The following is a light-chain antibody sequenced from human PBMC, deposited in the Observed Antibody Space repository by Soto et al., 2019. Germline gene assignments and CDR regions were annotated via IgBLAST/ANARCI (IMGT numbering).Light chain of an antibody. V-gene: IGKV1-6*01. CDR3: LQDYNSPRFT. J-gene: IGKJ3*01. CDR2: AAS. Sequence: AIQMTQSPSSLSASVGDRVTITCRASQGIRNDLGWYQQKPGKAPKLLIYAASSLQSGVPSRFSGSGSGTDFTLTISSLQPEDFATYYCLQDYNSPRFTFGPGTKVDIK. CDR1: QGIRND.